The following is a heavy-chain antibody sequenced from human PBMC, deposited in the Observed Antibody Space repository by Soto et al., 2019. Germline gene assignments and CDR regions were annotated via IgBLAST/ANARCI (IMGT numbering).Heavy chain of an antibody. V-gene: IGHV1-3*01. Sequence: GASVKVSCKASGYTFTSYAMHWVRQAPGQRLEWMGCINAGNGNTKYSQKFQGRVTITRDTSASTAYMELSSLRSEDTALYYCARSGVRQWLLMGYWYFDLWGRGTLVTVSS. J-gene: IGHJ2*01. CDR3: ARSGVRQWLLMGYWYFDL. CDR1: GYTFTSYA. CDR2: INAGNGNT. D-gene: IGHD6-19*01.